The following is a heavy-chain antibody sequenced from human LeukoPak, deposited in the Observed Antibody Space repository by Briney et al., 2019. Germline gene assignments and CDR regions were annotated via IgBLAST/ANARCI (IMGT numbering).Heavy chain of an antibody. CDR3: AKKGQDYYYYMDV. J-gene: IGHJ6*03. V-gene: IGHV3-23*01. Sequence: GGSLRLSCAASGFTFSSYSMNWVRQAPGKGLEWVSAISGSGGSTYYADSVKGRFTISRDNSKNTLYLQMNSLRAEDTAVYYCAKKGQDYYYYMDVWGKGTTVTISS. CDR2: ISGSGGST. CDR1: GFTFSSYS.